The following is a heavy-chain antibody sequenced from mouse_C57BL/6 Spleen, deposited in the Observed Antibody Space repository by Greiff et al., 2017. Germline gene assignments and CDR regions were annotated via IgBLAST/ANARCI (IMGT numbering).Heavy chain of an antibody. V-gene: IGHV1-26*01. Sequence: EVQLQQSGPELVKPGASVKISCKASGYTFTDYYMNWVKQSHGKSLEWIGDINPNNGGTSYNQKFKGKATFTVDKSSSTAYMELRSLTSEDSAVYYCARGNWERLDYFDYWGQGTTLTVSS. CDR1: GYTFTDYY. J-gene: IGHJ2*01. CDR3: ARGNWERLDYFDY. CDR2: INPNNGGT. D-gene: IGHD4-1*01.